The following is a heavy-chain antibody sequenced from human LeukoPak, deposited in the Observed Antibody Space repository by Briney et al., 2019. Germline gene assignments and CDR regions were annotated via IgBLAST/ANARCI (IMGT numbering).Heavy chain of an antibody. CDR3: ARAETGITGPRDAFDI. V-gene: IGHV4-4*08. Sequence: PSETLSLTCTVSGGSISSYYWSWIRQPPGKGLEWIGRIYTSGSTNYNPSLKSRVTISVDTSRNQFSLKLSSVTAADTAVYYCARAETGITGPRDAFDIWGQGTMVTVSS. J-gene: IGHJ3*02. D-gene: IGHD1-20*01. CDR2: IYTSGST. CDR1: GGSISSYY.